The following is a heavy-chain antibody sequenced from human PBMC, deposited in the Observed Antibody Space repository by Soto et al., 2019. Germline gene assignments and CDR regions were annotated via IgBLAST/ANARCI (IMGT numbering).Heavy chain of an antibody. Sequence: SETLSLTCTVSGGSITSGGSYWSWIRQHPGKGLEWIGYIYYSGSTYSNPSLKSRVTISFDTSKNQFSLKLSSVTAADTAVYYCARDSYSGSGTYFRAYHWFDPWGQGTLVTVSS. CDR2: IYYSGST. CDR1: GGSITSGGSY. CDR3: ARDSYSGSGTYFRAYHWFDP. J-gene: IGHJ5*02. D-gene: IGHD3-10*01. V-gene: IGHV4-31*03.